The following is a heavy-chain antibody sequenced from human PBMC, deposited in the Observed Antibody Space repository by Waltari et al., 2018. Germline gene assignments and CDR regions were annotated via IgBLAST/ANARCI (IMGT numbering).Heavy chain of an antibody. J-gene: IGHJ4*02. V-gene: IGHV4-30-4*01. D-gene: IGHD4-4*01. CDR3: ARDFGYSSAD. CDR1: GGSVSTADYY. Sequence: QVRLQESGPGLVKSSQTLSLTCIVSGGSVSTADYYWSWNRLSPGKGLEWIGDIYYNGNANYNPSLRSRLTISIDTSKNQFSLKLTSVTAADTAIYYCARDFGYSSADWGQGIQVTVSS. CDR2: IYYNGNA.